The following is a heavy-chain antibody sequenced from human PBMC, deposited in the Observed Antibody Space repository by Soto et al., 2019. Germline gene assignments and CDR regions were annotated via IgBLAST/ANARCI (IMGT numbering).Heavy chain of an antibody. D-gene: IGHD2-2*01. CDR2: INAGNGNT. Sequence: ASVKVSCKASGYTFTSYAMHWVRQAPGHRLEWMGWINAGNGNTKYSQKFQGRVTITRDTSASTAYMELSSLRSEDTAVYYCARDQDIVVVPAAENNYYYYYGMDVWGQGTTVTVSS. CDR1: GYTFTSYA. J-gene: IGHJ6*02. V-gene: IGHV1-3*01. CDR3: ARDQDIVVVPAAENNYYYYYGMDV.